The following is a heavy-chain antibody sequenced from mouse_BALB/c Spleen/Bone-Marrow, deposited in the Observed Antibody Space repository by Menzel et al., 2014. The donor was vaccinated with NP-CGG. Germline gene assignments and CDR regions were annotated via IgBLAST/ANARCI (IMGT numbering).Heavy chain of an antibody. CDR3: ARWGKLGRGYFDV. CDR1: GFNIKDTY. V-gene: IGHV14-3*02. D-gene: IGHD4-1*01. J-gene: IGHJ1*01. CDR2: IDPANGNT. Sequence: EVQLQESGAELVKPGASVKLSCTASGFNIKDTYMHWVKQRPEQGLEWIGRIDPANGNTKYDPKFQGKATITADTSSNTAYLQLSSLTSEDTAAYYCARWGKLGRGYFDVWGAGTTVTVSS.